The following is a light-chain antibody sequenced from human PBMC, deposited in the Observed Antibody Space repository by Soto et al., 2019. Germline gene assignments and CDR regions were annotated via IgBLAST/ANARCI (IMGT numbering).Light chain of an antibody. CDR1: QSVSSSY. V-gene: IGKV3-20*01. CDR3: QQYGSSP. Sequence: EILLTQSPGTLSLYPGERATLSCRASQSVSSSYLAWYQQKPGQAPRLLIYGASSRATGIPDRFSGSGSGTDFTLTISRLEPEDFAVYYCQQYGSSPFGGGTKVEIK. CDR2: GAS. J-gene: IGKJ4*01.